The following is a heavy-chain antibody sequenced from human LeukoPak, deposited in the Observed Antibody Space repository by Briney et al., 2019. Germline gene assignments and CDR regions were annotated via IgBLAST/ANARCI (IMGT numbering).Heavy chain of an antibody. V-gene: IGHV1-69*04. CDR3: ASRSHRKAFDI. CDR2: IIPILGAT. CDR1: GATFVSFD. D-gene: IGHD1-14*01. Sequence: ASVKVSCKTSGATFVSFDINWVRQAPGQGLEWMGRIIPILGATNYAQKFQGTVTLTADTSTSTAYMELSNLRSEDTALYFCASRSHRKAFDIWGQGTMVTVSS. J-gene: IGHJ3*02.